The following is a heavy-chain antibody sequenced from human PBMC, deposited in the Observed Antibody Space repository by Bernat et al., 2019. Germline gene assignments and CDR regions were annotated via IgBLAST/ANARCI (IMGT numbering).Heavy chain of an antibody. J-gene: IGHJ4*02. CDR2: LSYGGSNK. V-gene: IGHV3-30*01. D-gene: IGHD4-17*01. CDR1: GFTFSSYT. Sequence: QVQLVESGGGVVQPGRSLRLSCAASGFTFSSYTMHWVRQAPGKGLEWVALLSYGGSNKYYADSVKGRFTISRDNSKNTLYLQMNSLSAEDTAVYYCVSRSDVYGDSFDFWGQGTLVTVSS. CDR3: VSRSDVYGDSFDF.